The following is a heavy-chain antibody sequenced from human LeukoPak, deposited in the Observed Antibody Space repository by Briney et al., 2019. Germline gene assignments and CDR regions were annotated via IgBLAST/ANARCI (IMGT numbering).Heavy chain of an antibody. D-gene: IGHD1-26*01. CDR1: GYTFTSYD. J-gene: IGHJ4*02. Sequence: GASVKVSCKASGYTFTSYDINWVRQATGQGLEWMGWMNPNSGNTGYAQKFQGRVTMTRNTSISTAYKELSSLRSEDTAVYYCARGRKWELVTSQFDYWGQGTLVTVSS. CDR3: ARGRKWELVTSQFDY. V-gene: IGHV1-8*01. CDR2: MNPNSGNT.